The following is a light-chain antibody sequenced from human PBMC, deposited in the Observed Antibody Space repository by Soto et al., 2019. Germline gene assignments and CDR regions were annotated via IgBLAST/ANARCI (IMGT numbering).Light chain of an antibody. CDR3: QQSSNWPPWT. V-gene: IGKV3-11*01. CDR2: DAS. J-gene: IGKJ1*01. CDR1: QSVGTS. Sequence: EIVLTQSPATLSLSPGERATFSCKASQSVGTSLAWFQQKPGQAPRLLIYDASVRATGNPARFSGSGSGTDFTLTISRLQPEDIAMYYCQQSSNWPPWTFGRGTRVEI.